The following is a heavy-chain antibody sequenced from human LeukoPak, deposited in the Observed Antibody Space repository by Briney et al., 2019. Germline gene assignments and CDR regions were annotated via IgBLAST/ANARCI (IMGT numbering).Heavy chain of an antibody. CDR1: GDSISSYY. CDR3: ARGIAAAGSDYYYYYMDV. D-gene: IGHD6-13*01. CDR2: IYYSGST. Sequence: PSETLSLTCTVSGDSISSYYWSWIRQPPGKGLEWIGYIYYSGSTNYNPSLKSRVTISVDTSKNQFSLKLSSVTAADTAVYYCARGIAAAGSDYYYYYMDVWGKGTTVTVSS. V-gene: IGHV4-59*01. J-gene: IGHJ6*03.